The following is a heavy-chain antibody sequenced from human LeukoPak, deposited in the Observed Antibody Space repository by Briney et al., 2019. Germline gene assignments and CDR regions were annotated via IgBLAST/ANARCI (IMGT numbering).Heavy chain of an antibody. V-gene: IGHV4-34*01. Sequence: SETLSLTCAVYDGSFSDYYWSWIRQAPGKGLEWIGEINHSGSTNYNPSLKSRVTISVDTSKNQFSLKLSSVTAADTAVYYCARRGQLWLRGYFDYWGQGTLVTVSS. CDR3: ARRGQLWLRGYFDY. D-gene: IGHD5-18*01. J-gene: IGHJ4*02. CDR2: INHSGST. CDR1: DGSFSDYY.